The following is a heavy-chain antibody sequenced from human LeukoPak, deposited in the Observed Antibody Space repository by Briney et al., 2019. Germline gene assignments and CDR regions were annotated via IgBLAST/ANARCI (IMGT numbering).Heavy chain of an antibody. CDR1: GGSISSSNW. CDR2: INHSGST. V-gene: IGHV4-4*02. J-gene: IGHJ6*03. Sequence: PSGTLSLTCAVSGGSISSSNWWSWVRPPPGKGLAWIGEINHSGSTNYNPSLKSRVTISVDTSKSQFSLKLSSVTAADTAVYYCAREEFIRIAGCITIFGVANKGCYYMDAWGKGTTVTVSS. D-gene: IGHD3-3*01. CDR3: AREEFIRIAGCITIFGVANKGCYYMDA.